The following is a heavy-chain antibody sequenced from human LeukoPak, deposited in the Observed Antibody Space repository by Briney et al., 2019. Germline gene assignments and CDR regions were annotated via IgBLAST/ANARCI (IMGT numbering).Heavy chain of an antibody. CDR2: ISSSSSTI. D-gene: IGHD2-15*01. CDR1: GFTFSSYS. J-gene: IGHJ6*03. V-gene: IGHV3-48*04. Sequence: GGSLRLSCAASGFTFSSYSMNWVRQAPGKGLEWVSYISSSSSTIYYADSVKGRFTISRDNAKNSLYLQMNSLRAEDTAVYYCARNLRDNYYYYYMEVWGKGTTVAVSS. CDR3: ARNLRDNYYYYYMEV.